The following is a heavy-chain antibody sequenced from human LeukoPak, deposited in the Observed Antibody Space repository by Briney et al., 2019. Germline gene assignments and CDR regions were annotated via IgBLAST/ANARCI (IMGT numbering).Heavy chain of an antibody. CDR2: TIPIFGTA. CDR1: GGTFSSYA. J-gene: IGHJ4*02. Sequence: GASVKVSCKASGGTFSSYAISWVRQAPGQGLEWMGGTIPIFGTANYAQKLQGRVTMTTDTSTSTAYMELRSLRSDDTAVYYCARGLTIFGVVIIPLFDYWGQGTLVTVSS. V-gene: IGHV1-69*05. CDR3: ARGLTIFGVVIIPLFDY. D-gene: IGHD3-3*01.